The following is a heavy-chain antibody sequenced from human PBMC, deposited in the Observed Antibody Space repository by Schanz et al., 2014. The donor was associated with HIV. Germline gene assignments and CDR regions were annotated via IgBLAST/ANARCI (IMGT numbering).Heavy chain of an antibody. CDR1: GGSISSGDYS. CDR2: ISHSGIT. V-gene: IGHV4-30-2*01. D-gene: IGHD4-17*01. J-gene: IGHJ5*01. Sequence: QLQLQESGSGLVKPSQTLSLTCAVSGGSISSGDYSWSWIRQPPGKGLEWIGYISHSGITYYSPSLKSRVIISIGRSSNQFSRKLSSVTAADTAVYYCARGSTVHDWFDSWGQGTLVTVSS. CDR3: ARGSTVHDWFDS.